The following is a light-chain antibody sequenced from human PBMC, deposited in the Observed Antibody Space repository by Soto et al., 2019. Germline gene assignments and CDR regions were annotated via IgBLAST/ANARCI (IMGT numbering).Light chain of an antibody. CDR3: GSYTSSNTWV. CDR1: SSDVGGYNF. V-gene: IGLV2-14*01. J-gene: IGLJ3*02. CDR2: EVS. Sequence: QSVLTQPASVSGSPGQSITISCTGTSSDVGGYNFVSWYQQHPGKAPKVMIYEVSNRPSGVSNRFSGSKSGNTASLTISGLQAEDEADYYCGSYTSSNTWVFGGGTKLTVL.